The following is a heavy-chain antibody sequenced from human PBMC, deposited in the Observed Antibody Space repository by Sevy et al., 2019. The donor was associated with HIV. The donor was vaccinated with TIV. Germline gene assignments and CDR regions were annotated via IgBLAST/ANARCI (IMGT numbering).Heavy chain of an antibody. CDR2: ISGSGGST. CDR1: GFTFSSYA. D-gene: IGHD2-2*01. CDR3: AKPPPAIVVVPAVHGMDV. Sequence: GGSLRLSCAASGFTFSSYAMSWVRQAPGKGLEWVSAISGSGGSTYYADSMKGRFTISRDNSKNTLYLQMNSLRAEDTAVYYCAKPPPAIVVVPAVHGMDVWGQGTTVTVSS. V-gene: IGHV3-23*01. J-gene: IGHJ6*02.